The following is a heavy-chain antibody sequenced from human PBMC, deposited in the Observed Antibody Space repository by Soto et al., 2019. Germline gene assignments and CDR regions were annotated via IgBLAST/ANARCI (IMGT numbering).Heavy chain of an antibody. Sequence: PSATLSLTCPFNSLSISNPSPLWGSTSQSPGRGLEWIGSIYYTGTTYYTPSLKNRVSLSVDTSRNQFSLNLRSATAADTAMYYCARQVTYDILAPPCLLDSWGQGSLVTVSS. D-gene: IGHD3-9*01. CDR3: ARQVTYDILAPPCLLDS. V-gene: IGHV4-39*01. J-gene: IGHJ4*02. CDR2: IYYTGTT. CDR1: SLSISNPSPL.